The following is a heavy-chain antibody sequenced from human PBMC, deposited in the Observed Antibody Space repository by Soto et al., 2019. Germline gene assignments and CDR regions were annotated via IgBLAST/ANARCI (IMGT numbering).Heavy chain of an antibody. V-gene: IGHV3-23*01. D-gene: IGHD6-19*01. CDR3: ARSRDSDAWYYLDY. CDR2: ISGRAEKT. CDR1: GFSFFSSA. Sequence: VGSLRLSCAASGFSFFSSAMSWFRQTPWGGLEWVSSISGRAEKTYYADSVKGRFTISRHISKGTLSLEMTSLRAEDSALYYCARSRDSDAWYYLDYWGQGTLVTVSS. J-gene: IGHJ4*02.